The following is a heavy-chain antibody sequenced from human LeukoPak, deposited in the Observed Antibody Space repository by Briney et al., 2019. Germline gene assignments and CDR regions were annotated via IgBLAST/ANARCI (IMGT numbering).Heavy chain of an antibody. V-gene: IGHV4-34*01. CDR2: IDHREST. J-gene: IGHJ6*02. Sequence: SETLSLTCAVYGGSFSDYYWSWIRQPPGKGLEWTGEIDHRESTTYNPSLKSRVTISVDTSKNQFSLKLNSVTAADTAVYYCASRMYYYYGMDVWGQGTTVTVSS. CDR1: GGSFSDYY. CDR3: ASRMYYYYGMDV.